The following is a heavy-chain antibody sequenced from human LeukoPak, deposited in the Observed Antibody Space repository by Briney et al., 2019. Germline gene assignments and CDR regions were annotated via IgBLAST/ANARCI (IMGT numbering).Heavy chain of an antibody. J-gene: IGHJ5*02. Sequence: SVKVSCKASGFTFISSTIQWVRQARGQRLEWMGWIVVGSGNTSYAQNFQERVTITRDMSTSTAYMELSSLRSEDTAVYYCAADLPGGAMFDPWGQGTLVTVSS. CDR1: GFTFISST. CDR3: AADLPGGAMFDP. V-gene: IGHV1-58*02. CDR2: IVVGSGNT. D-gene: IGHD3-16*01.